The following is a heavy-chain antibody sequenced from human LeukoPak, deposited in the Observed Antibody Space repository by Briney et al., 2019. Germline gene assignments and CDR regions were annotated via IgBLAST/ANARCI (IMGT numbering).Heavy chain of an antibody. V-gene: IGHV3-43*02. Sequence: WGSLRLSCSASGFTLDDYAMHWVRQAPGKGLEWVSLISCDGNSTYYAGSVKGRFTISRDNSKNSLYLQMNSLRTEDTAFYYCATNFGAYYYDTSGYYDFWGQGALVTVSS. J-gene: IGHJ4*02. CDR3: ATNFGAYYYDTSGYYDF. D-gene: IGHD3-22*01. CDR1: GFTLDDYA. CDR2: ISCDGNST.